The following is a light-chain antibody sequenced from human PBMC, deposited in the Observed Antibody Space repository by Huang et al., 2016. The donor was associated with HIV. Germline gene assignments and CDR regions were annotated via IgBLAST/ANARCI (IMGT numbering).Light chain of an antibody. CDR2: AAS. J-gene: IGKJ3*01. CDR1: QIVSSH. Sequence: ETVMTQSPVTLSVSPGDRASLSCRSSQIVSSHFAWYHQKPGQAPRLLIYAASTRATGVPARFSGSGAGTEFTLTISTLQSEDSAVYYCQQYNDFRSTFGPGTRVEIK. CDR3: QQYNDFRST. V-gene: IGKV3-15*01.